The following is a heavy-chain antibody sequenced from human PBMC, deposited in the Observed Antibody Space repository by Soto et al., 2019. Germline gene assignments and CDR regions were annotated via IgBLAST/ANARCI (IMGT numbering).Heavy chain of an antibody. CDR1: GFTFSSYG. CDR3: ARDLQRGEQLVYYYYYYYGMDV. D-gene: IGHD6-6*01. CDR2: IWYDGSNK. J-gene: IGHJ6*02. Sequence: GGSLRLSCAASGFTFSSYGMHWVRQAPGKGLEWVAVIWYDGSNKYYADSVKGRFTISRDNSKNTLYLQMNSLRAEDTAVYYCARDLQRGEQLVYYYYYYYGMDVWGQGTTVTVSS. V-gene: IGHV3-33*01.